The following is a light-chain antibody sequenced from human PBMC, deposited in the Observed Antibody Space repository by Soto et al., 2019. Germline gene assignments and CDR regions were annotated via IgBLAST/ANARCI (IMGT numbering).Light chain of an antibody. CDR3: SSYTSSSPVV. Sequence: QSVLTQPASVSGSPGQSITISCTGTSSDVGGYNYVSWYQQHPGTAPKLMIYDVSNRPSGVSNRFSGSKSGNTASLTISGLQDEDEADYYCSSYTSSSPVVFGGGTQLTVL. CDR1: SSDVGGYNY. J-gene: IGLJ2*01. V-gene: IGLV2-14*01. CDR2: DVS.